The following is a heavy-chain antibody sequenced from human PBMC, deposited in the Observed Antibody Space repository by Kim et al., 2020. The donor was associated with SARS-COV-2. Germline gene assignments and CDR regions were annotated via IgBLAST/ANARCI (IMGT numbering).Heavy chain of an antibody. Sequence: VGSLRLSCAASGFTFSSHWIHWVRQAPGKGLVWVSHINRDGSSTTYADSVKGRFTISRDNAKKTVYLQMNSLRAEDTAVYYCARDRAYGMDVWGQGTTVTVSS. CDR2: INRDGSST. J-gene: IGHJ6*02. CDR3: ARDRAYGMDV. V-gene: IGHV3-74*01. CDR1: GFTFSSHW.